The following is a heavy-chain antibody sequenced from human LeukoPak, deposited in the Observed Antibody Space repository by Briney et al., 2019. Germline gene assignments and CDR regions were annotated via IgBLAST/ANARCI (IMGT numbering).Heavy chain of an antibody. CDR3: ARLNSGYDYFDY. Sequence: GASVKVSCKASGYTFTGFYMHWVRQAPGQGLEWMGWINPDSGGTNYAQKFQGRVTVTRDASISTAYMELSRLTSDDTAVYYCARLNSGYDYFDYWGQGTLVTVSS. V-gene: IGHV1-2*02. CDR1: GYTFTGFY. J-gene: IGHJ4*02. D-gene: IGHD5-12*01. CDR2: INPDSGGT.